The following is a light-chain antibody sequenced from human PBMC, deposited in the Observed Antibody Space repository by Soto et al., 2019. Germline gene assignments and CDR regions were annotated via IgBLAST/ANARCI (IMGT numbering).Light chain of an antibody. V-gene: IGKV3-20*01. CDR2: GAS. J-gene: IGKJ1*01. CDR3: HQYGSSPQT. Sequence: EIVLTQSPGTLSLSPGDRTTLSCRASQSVSSTHLAWYHQKPGQAPRLLIYGASTRASGIPDRFSGSGSGTDFTLTISRLEPEDFAVDYCHQYGSSPQTFGQGTKVEIK. CDR1: QSVSSTH.